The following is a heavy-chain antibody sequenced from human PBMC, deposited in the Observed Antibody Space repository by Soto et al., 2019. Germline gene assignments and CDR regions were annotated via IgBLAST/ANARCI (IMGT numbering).Heavy chain of an antibody. CDR2: IYYSGST. CDR1: GGSISSYY. CDR3: ASTGAAAGTFEWNY. J-gene: IGHJ4*02. V-gene: IGHV4-59*08. Sequence: SETLSLTCTVSGGSISSYYWSWIRQPPGKGLEWIGYIYYSGSTNYNPSLKSRVTISVDTSKNQFSLKLSSVTAADTAVYYCASTGAAAGTFEWNYWGQGTLVTVS. D-gene: IGHD6-13*01.